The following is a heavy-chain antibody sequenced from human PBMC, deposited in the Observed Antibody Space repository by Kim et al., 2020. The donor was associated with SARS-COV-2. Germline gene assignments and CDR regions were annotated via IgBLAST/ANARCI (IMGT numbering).Heavy chain of an antibody. V-gene: IGHV1-3*01. CDR3: ATSGSYRLFDY. CDR2: T. D-gene: IGHD1-26*01. Sequence: TKYSQKFQGRVTITRDTSASTAYMELSSLRSEDTAVYYCATSGSYRLFDYWGQGTLVTVSS. J-gene: IGHJ4*02.